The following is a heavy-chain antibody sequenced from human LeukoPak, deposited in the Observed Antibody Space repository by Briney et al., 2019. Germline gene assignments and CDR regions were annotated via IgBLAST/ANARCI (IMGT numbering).Heavy chain of an antibody. Sequence: GSLRLFCSASGFTFSSYGMHWVRQAPGKGLEGVAVISYDGSNKYYADSVKGRFTISRDNSKNTLYLQMNSLRAEDTAVYYCAKDRRLTGGGDYWGQGTLVTVSS. CDR2: ISYDGSNK. V-gene: IGHV3-30*18. CDR3: AKDRRLTGGGDY. D-gene: IGHD1-26*01. J-gene: IGHJ4*02. CDR1: GFTFSSYG.